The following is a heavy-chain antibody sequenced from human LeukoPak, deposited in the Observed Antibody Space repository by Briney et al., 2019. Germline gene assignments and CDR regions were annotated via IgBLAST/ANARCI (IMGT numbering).Heavy chain of an antibody. V-gene: IGHV4-39*01. CDR1: AASFISSSHH. Sequence: PSETLSLTCTVSAASFISSSHHWGWIRQSPGKGLEWIRTVYYGRTTYYNPSLDGRVTISLDTSANHFSLQLNSVTAADTAVYYCVRHDGRGGATMGAFDSWGQGSLVTVSS. J-gene: IGHJ5*01. CDR2: VYYGRTT. D-gene: IGHD5-12*01. CDR3: VRHDGRGGATMGAFDS.